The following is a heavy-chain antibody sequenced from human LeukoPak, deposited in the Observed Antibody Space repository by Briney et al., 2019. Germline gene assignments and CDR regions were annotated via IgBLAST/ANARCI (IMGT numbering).Heavy chain of an antibody. V-gene: IGHV3-30*02. CDR1: GFTFSNYG. D-gene: IGHD1-26*01. J-gene: IGHJ4*02. CDR3: ARSSGNYWAAPFDY. Sequence: GGSLRLSCAPSGFTFSNYGMHWVRQAPGKGLEWVAFIRYDGTNIYYADSVKGRFTISRDNSRNTLYLQMNSLRAEDTAVYYCARSSGNYWAAPFDYWGQGTLVTVSS. CDR2: IRYDGTNI.